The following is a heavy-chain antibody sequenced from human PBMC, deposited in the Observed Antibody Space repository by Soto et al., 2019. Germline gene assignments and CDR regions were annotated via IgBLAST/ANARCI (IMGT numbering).Heavy chain of an antibody. CDR2: IYYSGST. CDR1: GGSFSCYY. V-gene: IGHV4-59*01. CDR3: ARGWEGYYDY. D-gene: IGHD1-26*01. Sequence: PSETLSLTCAVYGGSFSCYYLSWIRQPPGKGLEWIGYIYYSGSTNYNPSLKSRVTISVDTSKNQFSLKLSSVTAADTAVYYCARGWEGYYDYWGQGTLVTVSS. J-gene: IGHJ4*02.